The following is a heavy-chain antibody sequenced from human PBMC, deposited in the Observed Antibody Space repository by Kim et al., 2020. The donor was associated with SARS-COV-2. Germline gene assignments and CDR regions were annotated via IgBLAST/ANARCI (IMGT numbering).Heavy chain of an antibody. Sequence: SETLSLTCTVSGGSVNSRSYYWSWIRQPPGKGLEWIGYIYYSGSTNYNPSLKSRVTISVDTSKNQFSLKLSSVTAADTAVYYCARGITFGGVIVIRRAWFDPWGQGTLVTVSS. CDR2: IYYSGST. CDR3: ARGITFGGVIVIRRAWFDP. CDR1: GGSVNSRSYY. V-gene: IGHV4-61*01. J-gene: IGHJ5*02. D-gene: IGHD3-16*02.